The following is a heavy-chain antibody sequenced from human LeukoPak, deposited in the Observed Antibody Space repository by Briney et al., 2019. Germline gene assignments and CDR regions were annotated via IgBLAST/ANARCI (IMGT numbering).Heavy chain of an antibody. CDR2: INSDGSNT. CDR3: ARVRDISGHGGFLDY. Sequence: GGSLRLSCAASGFTFSSYWMHWVRQAPGKGLVWVSRINSDGSNTNYAGSVKGRFTISRDNAKNTLYLRMSSLRAEDTAVFYCARVRDISGHGGFLDYWGEGTLVTVSS. V-gene: IGHV3-74*01. D-gene: IGHD6-19*01. CDR1: GFTFSSYW. J-gene: IGHJ4*02.